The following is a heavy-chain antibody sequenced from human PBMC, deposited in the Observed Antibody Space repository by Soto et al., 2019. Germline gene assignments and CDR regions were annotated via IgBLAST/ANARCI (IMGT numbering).Heavy chain of an antibody. J-gene: IGHJ4*02. CDR1: GFTFSSYG. CDR3: AKPTGGLYDSSGYLDY. V-gene: IGHV3-30*18. Sequence: QVQLVESGGGVVQPGRSLRLSCAASGFTFSSYGMHWVRQAPGKGLEWVAVISYDGSNKYYADSVKGRFTISRDNSKNTLYLQMNSLRAEDTAVYYCAKPTGGLYDSSGYLDYWGQGTLVTVSS. D-gene: IGHD3-22*01. CDR2: ISYDGSNK.